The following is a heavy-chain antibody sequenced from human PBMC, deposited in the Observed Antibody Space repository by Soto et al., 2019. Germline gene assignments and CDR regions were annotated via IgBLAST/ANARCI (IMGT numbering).Heavy chain of an antibody. Sequence: TGGSLRLSCAASGFTFSSYAMIWVRRAPGEGLEWVSAISGSGGSTYYADSVKGQFTISRDNSKNTLYLQMNSLRAEDTAVYYCAKAMYYYDSSGPARSYWGQGTLVTVSS. CDR1: GFTFSSYA. V-gene: IGHV3-23*01. CDR3: AKAMYYYDSSGPARSY. D-gene: IGHD3-22*01. J-gene: IGHJ4*02. CDR2: ISGSGGST.